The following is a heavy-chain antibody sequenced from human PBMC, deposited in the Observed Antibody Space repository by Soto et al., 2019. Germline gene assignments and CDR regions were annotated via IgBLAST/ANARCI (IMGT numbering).Heavy chain of an antibody. V-gene: IGHV4-39*01. CDR1: GGSISSSSYY. D-gene: IGHD2-15*01. CDR3: ARHLRYCSGGSCYSGYDY. Sequence: QLLESGPGLVKPSETLSLTCTVSGGSISSSSYYWGWIRQPPGKGLEWIGSIYYSGSTYYNPSLKSRVTISVDTSKNQFSLKLSSVTAADTAVYYCARHLRYCSGGSCYSGYDYWGQGTLVTVSS. J-gene: IGHJ4*02. CDR2: IYYSGST.